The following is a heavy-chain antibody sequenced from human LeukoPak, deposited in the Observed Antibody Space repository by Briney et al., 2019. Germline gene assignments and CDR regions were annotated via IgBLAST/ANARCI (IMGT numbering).Heavy chain of an antibody. Sequence: GGSLRLSCAASGFTFSSYAMHWVRQAPGKGLEWVAVISYDGSNKYYADSVKGRFTISRDNSKNTLYLQMNSLRAEDTAVYYCAREVEYYDSSGALYFDYWGQGTLVTVSS. CDR2: ISYDGSNK. CDR1: GFTFSSYA. J-gene: IGHJ4*02. D-gene: IGHD3-22*01. CDR3: AREVEYYDSSGALYFDY. V-gene: IGHV3-30*04.